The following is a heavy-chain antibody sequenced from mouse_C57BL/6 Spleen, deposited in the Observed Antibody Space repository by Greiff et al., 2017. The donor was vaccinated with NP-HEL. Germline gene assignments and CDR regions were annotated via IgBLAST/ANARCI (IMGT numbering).Heavy chain of an antibody. D-gene: IGHD5-1*01. Sequence: VQLQQSGPELVKPGASVKISCKASVYSFTDYTMNWVKQSNGKSLEWIGVINPNYGTTSYNQKFKGKATLTVDQSSSTAYMQLNSLTSEDSAVYYCARSRTERYYAMDYWDQGTSVTVSS. CDR1: VYSFTDYT. CDR2: INPNYGTT. J-gene: IGHJ4*01. V-gene: IGHV1-39*01. CDR3: ARSRTERYYAMDY.